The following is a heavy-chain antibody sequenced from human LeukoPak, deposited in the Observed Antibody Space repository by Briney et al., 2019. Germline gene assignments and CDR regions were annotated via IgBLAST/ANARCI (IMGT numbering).Heavy chain of an antibody. Sequence: SVKASCKASGGTFSSYAISWVRQAPGQGLEWMGRIIPILGIANYAQKFQGRVTITADKSTSTAYMELSSLRSEDTAVYYCARDHRLYCGGDCYWDYWGQGTLVTVSS. J-gene: IGHJ4*02. CDR3: ARDHRLYCGGDCYWDY. CDR2: IIPILGIA. V-gene: IGHV1-69*04. D-gene: IGHD2-21*02. CDR1: GGTFSSYA.